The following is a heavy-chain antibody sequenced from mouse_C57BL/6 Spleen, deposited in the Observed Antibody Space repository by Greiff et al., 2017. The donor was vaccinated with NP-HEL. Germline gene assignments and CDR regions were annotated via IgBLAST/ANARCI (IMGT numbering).Heavy chain of an antibody. J-gene: IGHJ2*01. V-gene: IGHV1-81*01. CDR3: ARDPRDYYGSP. D-gene: IGHD1-1*01. Sequence: VKLQESGAELARPGASVKLSCKASGYTFTSYGISWVKQRTGQGLEWIGEIYPRSGNTYYNEKFKGKATLTADKSSSTAYMELRSLTSEDSAVYFCARDPRDYYGSPWGQGTTLTVSS. CDR2: IYPRSGNT. CDR1: GYTFTSYG.